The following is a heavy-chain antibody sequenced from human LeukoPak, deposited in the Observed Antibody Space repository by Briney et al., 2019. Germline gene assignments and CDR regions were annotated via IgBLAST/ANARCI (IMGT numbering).Heavy chain of an antibody. D-gene: IGHD3-10*01. CDR3: ARRITVVRGTGAFDI. CDR2: IYPGDSDT. CDR1: GYSFTTYS. Sequence: GESLKISCKGSGYSFTTYSIGWVXQMPGXGLEWMGIIYPGDSDTSYSPSFQGQVKISSDKSTTTAYLQWSSLKASDTAMYYCARRITVVRGTGAFDIWGQGTMVTVSS. V-gene: IGHV5-51*01. J-gene: IGHJ3*02.